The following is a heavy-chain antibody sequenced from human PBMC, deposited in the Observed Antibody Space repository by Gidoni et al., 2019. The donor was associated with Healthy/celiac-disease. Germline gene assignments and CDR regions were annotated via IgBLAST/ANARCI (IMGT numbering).Heavy chain of an antibody. V-gene: IGHV4-59*08. CDR1: GGSISSYY. CDR3: ARHLLWQQLPPGWFDP. Sequence: QVQLQESGPGLVKPSETLSLTCTVSGGSISSYYWSWIRQPPGKGLEWIGYIYYSGSTNYNTSLKSRITISLDTSNNQFSLRLNSVTAADTAVYYCARHLLWQQLPPGWFDPWGQGTLVTVSS. J-gene: IGHJ5*02. D-gene: IGHD6-13*01. CDR2: IYYSGST.